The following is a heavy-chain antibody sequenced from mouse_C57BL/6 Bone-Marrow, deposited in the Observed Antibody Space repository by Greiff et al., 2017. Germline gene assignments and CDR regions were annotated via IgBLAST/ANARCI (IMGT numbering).Heavy chain of an antibody. CDR3: ARSRQLRLRYFDV. D-gene: IGHD3-2*02. CDR1: GYTFTSSG. Sequence: QVQLKESGAELARPGASVKLSCKVSGYTFTSSGISWVKQRTGQGLEWIGEIYPRRGNNYYNEQFKGKATLTADKSSSTAYIVLLSLTSEDSAVYFCARSRQLRLRYFDVWGTGTTVTVSS. V-gene: IGHV1-81*01. J-gene: IGHJ1*03. CDR2: IYPRRGNN.